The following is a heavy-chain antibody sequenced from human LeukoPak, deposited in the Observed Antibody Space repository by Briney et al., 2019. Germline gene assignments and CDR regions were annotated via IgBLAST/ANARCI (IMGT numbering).Heavy chain of an antibody. J-gene: IGHJ4*02. Sequence: APVKVSCKASGYTFTSYDINWVRQATGQGLEWMGIINPSGGSTSYAQKFQGRVTMTRDTSTSTVYMELSSLRSEDTAVYYCARDIVVAGTLSTPGDYWGQGTLVTVSS. D-gene: IGHD6-19*01. CDR2: INPSGGST. V-gene: IGHV1-46*01. CDR1: GYTFTSYD. CDR3: ARDIVVAGTLSTPGDY.